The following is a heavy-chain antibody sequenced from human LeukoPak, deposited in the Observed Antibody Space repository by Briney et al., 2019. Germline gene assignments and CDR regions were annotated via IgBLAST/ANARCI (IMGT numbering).Heavy chain of an antibody. CDR3: AKDHRYSGYDVGPDY. D-gene: IGHD5-12*01. CDR2: ISGSGGST. CDR1: GLTFSSYA. J-gene: IGHJ4*02. Sequence: PGGSLRLSWAALGLTFSSYAMSWVRQAPGKGLGWVSAISGSGGSTYYADSVKGRFTISRDNSKNTLYLQMNSPRAEDTAVYYCAKDHRYSGYDVGPDYWGQGTLVTVSS. V-gene: IGHV3-23*01.